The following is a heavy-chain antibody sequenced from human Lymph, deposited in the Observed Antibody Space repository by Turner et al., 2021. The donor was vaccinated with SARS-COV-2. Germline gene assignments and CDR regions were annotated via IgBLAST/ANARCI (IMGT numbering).Heavy chain of an antibody. V-gene: IGHV1-24*01. D-gene: IGHD2-15*01. CDR1: GYTLTELA. CDR2: IDPEDGEK. CDR3: ATALYGGGSCYYYGMDV. Sequence: HAQLLQPGAAVTNPGASSNVSCKVAGYTLTELAMHWVRRAPGKGLEGAGGIDPEDGEKVYAQKFQGRVTMTEDASTDTAHMELSRLRAADTAVYFYATALYGGGSCYYYGMDVWGQGTTVTVSS. J-gene: IGHJ6*02.